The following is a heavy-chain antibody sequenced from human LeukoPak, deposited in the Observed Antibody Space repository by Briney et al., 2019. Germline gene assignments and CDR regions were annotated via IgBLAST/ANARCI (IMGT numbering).Heavy chain of an antibody. J-gene: IGHJ4*02. V-gene: IGHV3-11*01. CDR2: ISASGTSSSNI. D-gene: IGHD2-15*01. CDR3: ARAGLGGHYIDY. Sequence: PGGSLRLSCAASGFTFSDYYMTWIRQAPGKGLEWIAYISASGTSSSNIYYADSVKGRFTISRDNAEKSLLLQMSNVRAEDTAVYYCARAGLGGHYIDYWGQGTLVTVSS. CDR1: GFTFSDYY.